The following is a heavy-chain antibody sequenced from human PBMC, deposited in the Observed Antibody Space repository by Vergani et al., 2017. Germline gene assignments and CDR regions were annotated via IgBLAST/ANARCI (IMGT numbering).Heavy chain of an antibody. CDR2: ISGSGGST. D-gene: IGHD3-10*01. CDR3: AKDFSGVGPGLWFGELSYFDY. V-gene: IGHV3-23*01. Sequence: EVQLLESGGGLVQPGGSLRLSCAASGFTFSSYAMSWVRQAPGKGLEWVSAISGSGGSTYYADSVKGRFTISRDNSKNTLYLQMNSLRAEDTAVYYCAKDFSGVGPGLWFGELSYFDYWGQGTLVTVSS. CDR1: GFTFSSYA. J-gene: IGHJ4*02.